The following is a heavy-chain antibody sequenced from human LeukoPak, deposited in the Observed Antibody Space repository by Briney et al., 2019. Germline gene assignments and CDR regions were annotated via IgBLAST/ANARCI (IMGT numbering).Heavy chain of an antibody. D-gene: IGHD2-15*01. V-gene: IGHV3-21*01. CDR3: ARRGIAATHYYFDY. CDR1: GFTFSSYS. CDR2: ISTSSSYI. Sequence: GGSLRLSCAASGFTFSSYSMNWVRQAPGEGLEWVSSISTSSSYIYYADSVKGRFTISRDNAKNSLYLQMNSLTAEDTAVYYCARRGIAATHYYFDYWGQGTLVTVSS. J-gene: IGHJ4*02.